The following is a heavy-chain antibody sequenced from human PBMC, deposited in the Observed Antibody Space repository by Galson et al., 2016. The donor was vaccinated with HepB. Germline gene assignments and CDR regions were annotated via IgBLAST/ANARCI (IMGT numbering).Heavy chain of an antibody. CDR2: VYYTGST. CDR3: AGARWELDYFDMDV. V-gene: IGHV4-59*01. D-gene: IGHD1-26*01. Sequence: SETLSLTCHVSGGSFSNFYWSWIRQPPGKGLAWIGYVYYTGSTNYNPSLKHRLSISLDTSKNQFSLKLTSVTAADTAVYYCAGARWELDYFDMDVWGQGTTVTVSS. J-gene: IGHJ6*02. CDR1: GGSFSNFY.